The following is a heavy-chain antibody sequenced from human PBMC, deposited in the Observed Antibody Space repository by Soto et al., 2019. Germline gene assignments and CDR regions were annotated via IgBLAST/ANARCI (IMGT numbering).Heavy chain of an antibody. CDR2: ISYDGSNK. D-gene: IGHD3-22*01. CDR3: AKDAGHYYDSSGPRGIFDY. CDR1: GFTFSSYG. Sequence: GALRLSCAASGFTFSSYGMHWVRQAPGKGLEWVAVISYDGSNKYYADSVKGRFTISRDNSKNTLYLQMNSLRAEDTAVYYCAKDAGHYYDSSGPRGIFDYWGQGTLVTVSS. J-gene: IGHJ4*02. V-gene: IGHV3-30*18.